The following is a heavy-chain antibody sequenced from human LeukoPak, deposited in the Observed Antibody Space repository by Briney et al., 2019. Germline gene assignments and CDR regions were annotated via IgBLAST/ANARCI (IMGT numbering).Heavy chain of an antibody. CDR3: AREPTRGRAGDNSFDI. J-gene: IGHJ3*02. CDR1: GYIFNDYD. V-gene: IGHV1-8*01. CDR2: MNPNSGNT. Sequence: ASVTVSCKASGYIFNDYDINWVRHAAGQGLEWMGWMNPNSGNTGYAQKFQGRITMTRDTSITTAYMELSGLMPEDTAVYYCAREPTRGRAGDNSFDIWGQGTMVTVSS. D-gene: IGHD7-27*01.